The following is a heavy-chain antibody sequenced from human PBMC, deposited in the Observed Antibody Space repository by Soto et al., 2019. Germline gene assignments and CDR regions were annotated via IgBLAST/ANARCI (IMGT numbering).Heavy chain of an antibody. Sequence: PSETLSLTCAVYGGSFSGYYWSWIRQPPGKGLEWIGEINHSGSTNYNPSLKSRVTISVDTSKNQFSLKLSSVTAADTAVYYCARGYCSSTSCLDAFDIWGQGTMVTVSS. CDR2: INHSGST. CDR3: ARGYCSSTSCLDAFDI. V-gene: IGHV4-34*01. D-gene: IGHD2-2*01. J-gene: IGHJ3*02. CDR1: GGSFSGYY.